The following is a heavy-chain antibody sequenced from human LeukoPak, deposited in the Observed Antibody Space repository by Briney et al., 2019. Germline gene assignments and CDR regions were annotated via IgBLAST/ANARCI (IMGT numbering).Heavy chain of an antibody. CDR1: GFTFSSYW. CDR2: IKQDGSEK. V-gene: IGHV3-7*03. Sequence: PGGSLRLSCAASGFTFSSYWMSWVRQAPGKGLEWVANIKQDGSEKYYVDSVKGRFTISRDNSKNTLYLQMNSLRVEDTAEYYCAKGVTTSNPYYYYYYMDVWGKGTTVIVSS. J-gene: IGHJ6*03. D-gene: IGHD4-17*01. CDR3: AKGVTTSNPYYYYYYMDV.